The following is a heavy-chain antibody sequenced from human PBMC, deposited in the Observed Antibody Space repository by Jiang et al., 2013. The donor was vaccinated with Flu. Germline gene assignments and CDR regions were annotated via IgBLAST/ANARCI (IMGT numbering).Heavy chain of an antibody. D-gene: IGHD3-22*01. CDR2: ISGRSDST. CDR1: GFTFSDYA. V-gene: IGHV3-23*01. CDR3: AKDFTNFYDSSGYYFFDY. J-gene: IGHJ4*02. Sequence: VQLLESGGGLVQPGGSLRLSCVASGFTFSDYAMSWVRQAPGKGLEWVSVISGRSDSTFYADAVKGRFTISRDNSKNTLSLQMNSLRAEDTAVYYCAKDFTNFYDSSGYYFFDYWGQGTPGXRLL.